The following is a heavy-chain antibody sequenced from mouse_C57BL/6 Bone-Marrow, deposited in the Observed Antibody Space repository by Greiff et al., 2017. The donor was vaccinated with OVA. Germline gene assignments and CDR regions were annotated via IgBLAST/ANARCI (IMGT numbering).Heavy chain of an antibody. CDR2: IHPSDSDT. D-gene: IGHD2-4*01. Sequence: QVQLKQPGAELVKPGASVKVSCKASGYTFTSYWMHWVKQRPGQGLEWIGRIHPSDSDTNYNQKFKGKATLTVDKSSSTAYMQLSSLTSEDSAVYYCAIAVYYDYDVVWGTGTTVTVSS. V-gene: IGHV1-74*01. CDR3: AIAVYYDYDVV. CDR1: GYTFTSYW. J-gene: IGHJ1*03.